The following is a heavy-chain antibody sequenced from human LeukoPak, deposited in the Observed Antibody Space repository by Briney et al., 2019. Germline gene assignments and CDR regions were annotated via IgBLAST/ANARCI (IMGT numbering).Heavy chain of an antibody. CDR2: IIPIFGTS. D-gene: IGHD3-10*01. J-gene: IGHJ5*02. CDR1: GGTFSSYA. CDR3: ARAGEVDYYGSGSYPLLNWFDP. Sequence: ASVKVSFKASGGTFSSYAVSWVRQAPGQGLEWMEGIIPIFGTSNYAQKFQGRVTITADESTSTAYMELSSLRSEDTAVYYCARAGEVDYYGSGSYPLLNWFDPWGQGTLVTVSS. V-gene: IGHV1-69*13.